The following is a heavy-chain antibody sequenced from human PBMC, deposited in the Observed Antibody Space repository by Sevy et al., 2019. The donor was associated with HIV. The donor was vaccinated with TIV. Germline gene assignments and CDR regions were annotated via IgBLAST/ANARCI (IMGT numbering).Heavy chain of an antibody. J-gene: IGHJ4*02. CDR1: GFTFSNAW. CDR2: IKSKTDGGTT. D-gene: IGHD3-3*01. V-gene: IGHV3-15*07. CDR3: TTDRHYDFWRAYYEGIGF. Sequence: GGCLRLSCAASGFTFSNAWMNWVRQAPGKGLEWVGRIKSKTDGGTTDYAVPVKGRFTISRDDSQNTLYVQMNSLKTEDTAVYYCTTDRHYDFWRAYYEGIGFWGQGTLVTVSS.